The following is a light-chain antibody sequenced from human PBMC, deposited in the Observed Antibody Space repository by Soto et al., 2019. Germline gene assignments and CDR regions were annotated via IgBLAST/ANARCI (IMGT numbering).Light chain of an antibody. CDR1: SSDIGAYDY. Sequence: QSALTQPAFVSGSPGQSIAISCTGTSSDIGAYDYVSWYQQHPDKAPKLMIYEVSNRPSGVSNRFSGSKSVNTATLTISGLQAEDEADYYCSSHTSNYTRIFGTGTKLTVL. CDR3: SSHTSNYTRI. J-gene: IGLJ1*01. V-gene: IGLV2-14*03. CDR2: EVS.